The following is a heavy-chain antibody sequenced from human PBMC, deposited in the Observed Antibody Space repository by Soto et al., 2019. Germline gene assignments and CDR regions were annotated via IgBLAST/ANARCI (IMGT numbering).Heavy chain of an antibody. Sequence: ASVKVSCKASGYTFTGYYMHRVRQAPGQGLEWMGWINPNSGGTNYAQKFQGRVTMTRDTSISTAYMELSRLRSDDTAVYYCAREYSTYYYGSGSYYGMDVWGQGTTVTVSS. CDR3: AREYSTYYYGSGSYYGMDV. J-gene: IGHJ6*02. CDR1: GYTFTGYY. CDR2: INPNSGGT. D-gene: IGHD3-10*01. V-gene: IGHV1-2*02.